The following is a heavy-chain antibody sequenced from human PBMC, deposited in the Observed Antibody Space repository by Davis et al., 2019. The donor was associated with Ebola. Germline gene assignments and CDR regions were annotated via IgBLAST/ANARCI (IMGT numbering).Heavy chain of an antibody. V-gene: IGHV1-24*01. CDR3: ATGARSVLRYFDWLPIFDY. J-gene: IGHJ4*02. CDR2: FDPEDGET. Sequence: AASVKVSCKVSGYTLTELSMHWVRQAPGKGLEWMGGFDPEDGETIYAQKFQGRVTMTEDTSTDTAYMELGSLRSEDTAVYYCATGARSVLRYFDWLPIFDYWGQGTLVTVSS. D-gene: IGHD3-9*01. CDR1: GYTLTELS.